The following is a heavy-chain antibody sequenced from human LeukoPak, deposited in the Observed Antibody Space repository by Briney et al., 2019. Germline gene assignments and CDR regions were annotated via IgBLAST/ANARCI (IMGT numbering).Heavy chain of an antibody. D-gene: IGHD1-26*01. CDR2: ISWNSGSI. Sequence: PGGSLRLSCAASGFTFDDYAMHWVRQAPGKGLEWVSGISWNSGSIGYADSVKGRFTISRDNAKNSLYLQMNSPRAEDTALYYCAKDIGSYNYYGMDVWGQGTTVTVSS. CDR3: AKDIGSYNYYGMDV. J-gene: IGHJ6*02. CDR1: GFTFDDYA. V-gene: IGHV3-9*01.